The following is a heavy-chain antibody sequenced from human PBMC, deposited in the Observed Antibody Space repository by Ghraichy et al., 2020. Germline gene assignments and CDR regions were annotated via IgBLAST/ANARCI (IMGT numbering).Heavy chain of an antibody. CDR3: AKDPNYYDSSGYPPLRYFDL. Sequence: GGSLRLSCAASGFTFSSYAMSWVRQAPGKGLVWVSAISGSGDSTYYADSVKGRFTISRDNSKNTLYLQMNSLRAEDTAVYYCAKDPNYYDSSGYPPLRYFDLWGRGTLVTVSS. D-gene: IGHD3-22*01. V-gene: IGHV3-23*01. J-gene: IGHJ2*01. CDR1: GFTFSSYA. CDR2: ISGSGDST.